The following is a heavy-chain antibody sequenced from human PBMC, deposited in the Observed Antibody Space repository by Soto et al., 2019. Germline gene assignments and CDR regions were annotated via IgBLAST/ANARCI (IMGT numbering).Heavy chain of an antibody. CDR3: ARSPRSSPYFDY. V-gene: IGHV5-51*01. D-gene: IGHD6-13*01. Sequence: GESLKISCQSSGYTFSNFWIGWVRQLPGKGLEWMGIIYPGDHETRYSPSFHGKVTISADRSINTAYLQWNSLEASDTAFYFCARSPRSSPYFDYWGRGPWSPSPQ. CDR2: IYPGDHET. J-gene: IGHJ4*02. CDR1: GYTFSNFW.